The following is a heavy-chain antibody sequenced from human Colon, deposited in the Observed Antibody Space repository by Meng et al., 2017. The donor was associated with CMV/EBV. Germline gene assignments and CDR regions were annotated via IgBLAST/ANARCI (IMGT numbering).Heavy chain of an antibody. Sequence: GSLRLSCTVSGGSITSSNYYWGWIRQPPGKGLEWIGNIYYRGNTYYNPSLKSRVTISVDTSQNQFSLKLSSVTAADTAVYYCARVRITMIVDDWGQGTLVTVSS. V-gene: IGHV4-39*01. CDR2: IYYRGNT. D-gene: IGHD3-22*01. CDR1: GGSITSSNYY. J-gene: IGHJ4*02. CDR3: ARVRITMIVDD.